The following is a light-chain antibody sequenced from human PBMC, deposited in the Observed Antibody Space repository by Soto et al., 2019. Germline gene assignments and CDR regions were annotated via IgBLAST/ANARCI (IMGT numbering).Light chain of an antibody. CDR1: QSISSY. CDR2: AAS. J-gene: IGKJ4*01. Sequence: DIQMTQSPSSLSASVGDRFTITCRASQSISSYLNWYQQKPGKAPKLLIYAASSLQSGVPSRFSGSGSGTDFTLTISSLQPDDFATYYCQQLNTYPSTFGGGTRWIS. CDR3: QQLNTYPST. V-gene: IGKV1-39*01.